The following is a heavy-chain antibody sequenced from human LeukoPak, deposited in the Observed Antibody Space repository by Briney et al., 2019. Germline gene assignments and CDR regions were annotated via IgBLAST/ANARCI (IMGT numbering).Heavy chain of an antibody. J-gene: IGHJ3*02. CDR2: ISYSGST. Sequence: PSETLSLTCTVSGVSVSSGSCNWSWIRQPPGEGLEWIGYISYSGSTDYHPSLKSRVTISVDTSKKQFSLKLSSVTAADTAVYYCAREAYDNSGSDAFNIWGPGTMVTVSS. V-gene: IGHV4-61*01. CDR1: GVSVSSGSCN. D-gene: IGHD3-22*01. CDR3: AREAYDNSGSDAFNI.